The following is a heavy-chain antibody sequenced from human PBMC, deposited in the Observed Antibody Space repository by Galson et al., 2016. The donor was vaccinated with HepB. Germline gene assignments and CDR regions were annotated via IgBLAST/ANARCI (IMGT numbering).Heavy chain of an antibody. V-gene: IGHV3-11*01. CDR2: ISSRGGSAI. D-gene: IGHD3-10*01. Sequence: SLRLSCAASGFTFSESYMTWIRQSPGKGLEWVSSISSRGGSAIHYADSVKGRFTISRDNAKNSLFLQMNSLRAEDTACYYCAKEHYFGSGSYFDNWGRGTLVTVSS. J-gene: IGHJ4*02. CDR3: AKEHYFGSGSYFDN. CDR1: GFTFSESY.